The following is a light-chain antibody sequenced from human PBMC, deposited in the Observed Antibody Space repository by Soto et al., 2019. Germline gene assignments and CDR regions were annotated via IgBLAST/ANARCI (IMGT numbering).Light chain of an antibody. V-gene: IGLV2-23*02. CDR2: EVS. CDR1: SSDVGSYNL. CDR3: CSYAGSRTPLI. Sequence: QSVLTQAAFVSGSPGQSITISCTGTSSDVGSYNLVSWYQQHPGKAPKLMIYEVSKRPSGLSNRFSGSKSGNTASLTISGLQAQDEADYYCCSYAGSRTPLIFGTGTKLTVL. J-gene: IGLJ1*01.